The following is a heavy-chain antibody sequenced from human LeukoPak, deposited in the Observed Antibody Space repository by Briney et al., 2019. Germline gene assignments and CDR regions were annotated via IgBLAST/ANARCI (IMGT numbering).Heavy chain of an antibody. J-gene: IGHJ4*02. CDR2: ISATSTYT. V-gene: IGHV3-11*03. D-gene: IGHD6-25*01. Sequence: PGGSLRLSCVASGFTFSDYYMNWIRQAPGKGLEWLSYISATSTYTNYADSVKGRFTISRDNAKNSLYLQMNSLRAEDTAVYYCARHVRPRYSSVWPSDSWGQGTLVTVSS. CDR3: ARHVRPRYSSVWPSDS. CDR1: GFTFSDYY.